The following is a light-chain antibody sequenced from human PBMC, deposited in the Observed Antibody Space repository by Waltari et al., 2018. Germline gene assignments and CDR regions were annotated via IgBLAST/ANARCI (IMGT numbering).Light chain of an antibody. V-gene: IGLV2-23*02. J-gene: IGLJ3*02. CDR1: TTDVWGYNL. CDR3: CSYADVAWV. CDR2: DVT. Sequence: QSALTQPASVSGSPGQSITISCTGTTTDVWGYNLVSCYQKHPGQAPKVMIYDVTKRPSGVSNRFSGSKSGNTASLTISGLQAEDEADYYCCSYADVAWVFGGGTKLTVL.